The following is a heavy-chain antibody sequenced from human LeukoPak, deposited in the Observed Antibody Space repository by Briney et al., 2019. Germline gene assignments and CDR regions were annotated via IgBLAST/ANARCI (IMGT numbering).Heavy chain of an antibody. CDR2: ISSSSSYI. D-gene: IGHD5-18*01. CDR3: ARPVGYSYGTDAFDI. Sequence: GGSLRLSCAASGFTFSSYSMNWVRQAPGKGREWVSSISSSSSYIYYADSVKGRFTISRDNAKNSLYLQMNSLRAEDTAVYYCARPVGYSYGTDAFDIWGQGTMVTVSS. J-gene: IGHJ3*02. CDR1: GFTFSSYS. V-gene: IGHV3-21*01.